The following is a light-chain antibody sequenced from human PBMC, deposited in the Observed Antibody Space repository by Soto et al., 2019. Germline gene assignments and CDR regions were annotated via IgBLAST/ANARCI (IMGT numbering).Light chain of an antibody. J-gene: IGKJ2*01. CDR2: DAS. CDR3: QQYVASPYT. CDR1: QSIGLA. V-gene: IGKV3-20*01. Sequence: EIMLTQSPATLSLSPGERATLSCRASQSIGLAIAWYQHKPGQAPRLLIYDASSRATGIPDRFSASGSGTDFTLTISSLEPEDFAVYYCQQYVASPYTFGQGTMVDI.